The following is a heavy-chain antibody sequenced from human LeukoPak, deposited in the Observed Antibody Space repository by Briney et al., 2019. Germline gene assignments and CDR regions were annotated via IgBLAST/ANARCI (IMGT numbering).Heavy chain of an antibody. J-gene: IGHJ3*02. D-gene: IGHD6-13*01. CDR2: IKQDGSEK. CDR3: ARGGIAAAASHAFDI. CDR1: GFTFSRYW. Sequence: GGSLRLSCAASGFTFSRYWMSWVRQAPAKGLEWVANIKQDGSEKYYVDSVKGRFTISRDNSKNTLYLQMNSLRAEDTAVYYCARGGIAAAASHAFDIWGQGTMVTVSS. V-gene: IGHV3-7*03.